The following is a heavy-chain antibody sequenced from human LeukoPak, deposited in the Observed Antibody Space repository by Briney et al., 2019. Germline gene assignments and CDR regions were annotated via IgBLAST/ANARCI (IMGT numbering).Heavy chain of an antibody. CDR3: TGNYYGSGSYADFDY. J-gene: IGHJ4*02. V-gene: IGHV3-73*01. D-gene: IGHD3-10*01. CDR1: GFSVSSNY. CDR2: IRSTANGYAT. Sequence: AGRSLRLSCAASGFSVSSNYVSWVRQASGKGLEWVGRIRSTANGYATAYAASVKGRFTISRDDSKNTAYLQMDSLKTEDTAVYYCTGNYYGSGSYADFDYWGQGTLVTVSS.